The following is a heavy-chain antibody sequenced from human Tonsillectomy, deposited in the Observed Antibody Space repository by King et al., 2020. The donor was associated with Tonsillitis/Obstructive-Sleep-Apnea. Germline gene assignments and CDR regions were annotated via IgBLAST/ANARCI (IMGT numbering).Heavy chain of an antibody. CDR2: INSDGSST. V-gene: IGHV3-74*01. CDR1: GFTFSRYW. J-gene: IGHJ6*02. D-gene: IGHD2-2*01. Sequence: VQLVESGGGLVQPGGSLRLSCAASGFTFSRYWMHWVRQGPGKGLVWVSRINSDGSSTSYADSVKGRFTISRDNAKNTLYLQMNSLRAEDTAVYYCEREWAVPAANYYNGMDVWGQGTTVTVSS. CDR3: EREWAVPAANYYNGMDV.